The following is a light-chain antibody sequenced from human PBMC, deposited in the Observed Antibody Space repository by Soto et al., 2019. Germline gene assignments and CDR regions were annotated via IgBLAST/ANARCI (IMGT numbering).Light chain of an antibody. CDR3: QVRDVWPS. J-gene: IGKJ1*01. Sequence: IVLTQSPVTLALSTGERAVLSCRASQSVSTSLALYQHKPGQAPRLFIYDASKRAPGIPARFSGSGSGSAFTITIRSLEPDDVAVYYCQVRDVWPSFGQGTKVEIK. CDR1: QSVSTS. V-gene: IGKV3-11*01. CDR2: DAS.